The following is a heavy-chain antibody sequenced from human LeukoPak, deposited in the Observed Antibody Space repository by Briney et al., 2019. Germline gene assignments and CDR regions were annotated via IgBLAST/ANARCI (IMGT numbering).Heavy chain of an antibody. V-gene: IGHV3-53*01. CDR1: GFTFSSNY. CDR3: AREKIGCSSTSCRVNWYFDL. J-gene: IGHJ2*01. D-gene: IGHD2-2*01. Sequence: GGSLRLSCAAAGFTFSSNYMSWVRQAPGKGLELVSVIYSGCSTSYADSVKGRFTISRDNSKNTLYLQMNSLRAEDTAVYYCAREKIGCSSTSCRVNWYFDLWGRGTLVTVSS. CDR2: IYSGCST.